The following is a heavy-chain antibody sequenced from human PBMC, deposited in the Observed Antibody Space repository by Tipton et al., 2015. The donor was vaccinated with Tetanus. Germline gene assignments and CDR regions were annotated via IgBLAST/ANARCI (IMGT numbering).Heavy chain of an antibody. Sequence: GSLRLSCEVSGFTFANYKMNWVRQAPGRGLEWVSSISSTSRYINYADSLKGRFTISRDNAKNSLFLQMNSLTADDTAVYFCVSGSALDYWGQGTLITVSS. CDR2: ISSTSRYI. CDR1: GFTFANYK. J-gene: IGHJ4*02. D-gene: IGHD6-25*01. V-gene: IGHV3-21*01. CDR3: VSGSALDY.